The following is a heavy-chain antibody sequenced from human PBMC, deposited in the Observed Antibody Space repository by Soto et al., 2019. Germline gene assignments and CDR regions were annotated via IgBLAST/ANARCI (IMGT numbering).Heavy chain of an antibody. Sequence: QVQLQESGPGLVKPSETLSLTCSISGASIRDKYWSWLRQSAEKGLEFIGRISNGGTTIYNPSLTGRVAMSLDTSKTHFSLKLTSVTAADPAVYYCATKGDYGGWFDPWGQGTLVTVSS. J-gene: IGHJ5*02. D-gene: IGHD3-10*01. CDR1: GASIRDKY. V-gene: IGHV4-4*07. CDR3: ATKGDYGGWFDP. CDR2: ISNGGTT.